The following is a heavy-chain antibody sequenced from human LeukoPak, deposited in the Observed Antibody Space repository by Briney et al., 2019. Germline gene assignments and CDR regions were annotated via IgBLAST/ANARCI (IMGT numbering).Heavy chain of an antibody. J-gene: IGHJ4*02. V-gene: IGHV1-18*04. CDR2: ISAYNGNP. D-gene: IGHD3-9*01. CDR1: CYTFTSFG. Sequence: ASVKTPCRASCYTFTSFGITWVRPAPGQGPEWIGWISAYNGNPNYAQKLQGRVNITTDTSTSTAYMELRSMRSDDTAVYYCARVQAVLRYFDWFQPPEDYWGQGTLVTVSS. CDR3: ARVQAVLRYFDWFQPPEDY.